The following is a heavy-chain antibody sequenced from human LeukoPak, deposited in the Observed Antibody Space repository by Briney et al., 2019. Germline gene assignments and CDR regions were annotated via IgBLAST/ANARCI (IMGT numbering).Heavy chain of an antibody. CDR3: ARHVRYGENIRYSSSSGPYYYYGMDV. CDR2: IYPGDSDT. D-gene: IGHD6-6*01. V-gene: IGHV5-51*01. Sequence: RGESLKISCKGSGYSFTSYWIGWVRQMPGKGLEWMGIIYPGDSDTRYSPSFQGQVTISADKSISTAYLQWSSLKASDTAMYYCARHVRYGENIRYSSSSGPYYYYGMDVWGQGTTVTVSS. CDR1: GYSFTSYW. J-gene: IGHJ6*02.